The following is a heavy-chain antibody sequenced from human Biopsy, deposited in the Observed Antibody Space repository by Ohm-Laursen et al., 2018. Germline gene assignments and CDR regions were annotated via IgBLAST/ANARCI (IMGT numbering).Heavy chain of an antibody. CDR3: ARDRGYYSDRTVPGYFDL. D-gene: IGHD3-22*01. CDR2: VYYTGST. Sequence: SDTLSLTWTVSGDSISTYYWSWIRQPPGKGLQWIGYVYYTGSTDYNPSLQSRVTIPVDTSKNHFSLRLRSVTPADTAIYYCARDRGYYSDRTVPGYFDLWGRGTLVTVSS. CDR1: GDSISTYY. J-gene: IGHJ2*01. V-gene: IGHV4-59*01.